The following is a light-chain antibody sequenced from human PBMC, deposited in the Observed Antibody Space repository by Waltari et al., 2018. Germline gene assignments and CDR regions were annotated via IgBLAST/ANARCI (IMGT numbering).Light chain of an antibody. CDR2: DAS. CDR1: QTVRNY. V-gene: IGKV3-11*01. CDR3: QQRLIWPLT. Sequence: EIVLTQSPATLSLSPGERATLSCRASQTVRNYLAWYHQRPGQAPRLLIFDASSRATGVPARFGGSGSETDFTLTITSLEPEDFGVYYCQQRLIWPLTFGQGTRLEI. J-gene: IGKJ5*01.